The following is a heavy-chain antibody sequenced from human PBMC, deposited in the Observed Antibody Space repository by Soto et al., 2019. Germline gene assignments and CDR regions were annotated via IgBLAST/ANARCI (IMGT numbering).Heavy chain of an antibody. CDR2: IIPIFGTA. V-gene: IGHV1-69*13. J-gene: IGHJ6*02. Sequence: ASVKVSCKASGGHFSSYAISWVRQAPGQGLAWMGGIIPIFGTANYAQKFQGRVTITADESTSTAYMELSSLRSEDMAVYYCARYLQPHYGSGRYYRGRPRQTTYYYGMDVWGQGTTVTVSS. D-gene: IGHD3-10*01. CDR3: ARYLQPHYGSGRYYRGRPRQTTYYYGMDV. CDR1: GGHFSSYA.